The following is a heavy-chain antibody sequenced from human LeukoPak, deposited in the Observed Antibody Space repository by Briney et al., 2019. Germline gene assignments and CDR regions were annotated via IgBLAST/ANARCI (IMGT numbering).Heavy chain of an antibody. CDR3: ARGSIAVADPFYY. V-gene: IGHV3-7*03. D-gene: IGHD6-19*01. J-gene: IGHJ4*02. Sequence: GGSLRLSCAASGFPFSSHWLSWVRQSPGKGLEGVAHISDDGSEKHYVDSVKGRFTISRDNARNSQFLQMNTLRAEDTAVYYCARGSIAVADPFYYWGQGTLVTVSS. CDR2: ISDDGSEK. CDR1: GFPFSSHW.